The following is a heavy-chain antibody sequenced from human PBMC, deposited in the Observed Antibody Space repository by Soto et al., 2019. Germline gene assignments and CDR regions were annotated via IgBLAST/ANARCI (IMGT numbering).Heavy chain of an antibody. CDR1: GYTFTSYG. J-gene: IGHJ6*02. V-gene: IGHV1-18*04. CDR2: ISAYNGNT. Sequence: ASVKVSCNASGYTFTSYGISWVRPAPGQGLEWMGWISAYNGNTNYAQKLQGRVTMTTDTSTSTAYMERRSLRSDDTAVYYCARDVSITMVRGVIPAPYYAMDVWGQGTTVTVSS. CDR3: ARDVSITMVRGVIPAPYYAMDV. D-gene: IGHD3-10*01.